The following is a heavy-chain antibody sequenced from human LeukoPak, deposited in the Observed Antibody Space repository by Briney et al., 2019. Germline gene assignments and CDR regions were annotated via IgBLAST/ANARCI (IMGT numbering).Heavy chain of an antibody. CDR3: PSLTVDTAMVEDY. D-gene: IGHD5-18*01. J-gene: IGHJ4*02. CDR1: GGSFSGYY. Sequence: PSETLSLTCAVYGGSFSGYYWSWIRQPPGKGLEWIGEINHSGSTNYNPSLKSRVTISVDTSKNQFSLKLSSVTAADTAVYYCPSLTVDTAMVEDYWGQGTLVTVSS. CDR2: INHSGST. V-gene: IGHV4-34*01.